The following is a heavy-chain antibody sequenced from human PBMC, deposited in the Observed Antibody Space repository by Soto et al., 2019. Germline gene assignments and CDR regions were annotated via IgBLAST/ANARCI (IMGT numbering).Heavy chain of an antibody. CDR3: ARDSGDDFWSGYPNHDAFAI. V-gene: IGHV4-4*07. D-gene: IGHD3-3*01. CDR1: GGSVSSYY. Sequence: QVQLQESGPGLVKPSETLSLTCTGSGGSVSSYYWSWIRQPAGKGLEWIGRIYTSGSTNYNPSLTSRVTMSVDTSKNQFSLKLSYVTAADTAVYYCARDSGDDFWSGYPNHDAFAIWGQGTMVTVS. J-gene: IGHJ3*02. CDR2: IYTSGST.